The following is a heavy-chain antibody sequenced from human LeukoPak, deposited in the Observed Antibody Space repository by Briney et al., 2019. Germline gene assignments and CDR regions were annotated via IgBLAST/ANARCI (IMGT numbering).Heavy chain of an antibody. V-gene: IGHV3-30*02. J-gene: IGHJ4*02. CDR2: IRYDGSNK. D-gene: IGHD6-19*01. Sequence: GGSLRLSCAASGFSFSSYGMHWVRQAPGKGLEWVAFIRYDGSNKYYADSVKGRFTISRDNSKNTLYLQMNSLRAEDTAVYYCAKGHIAVAGTGFDYWGQGTLVTVSS. CDR1: GFSFSSYG. CDR3: AKGHIAVAGTGFDY.